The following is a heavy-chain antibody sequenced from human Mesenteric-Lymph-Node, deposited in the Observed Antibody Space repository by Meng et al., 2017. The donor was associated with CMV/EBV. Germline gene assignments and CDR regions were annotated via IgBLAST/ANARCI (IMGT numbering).Heavy chain of an antibody. J-gene: IGHJ4*02. CDR1: GFTFSSYG. V-gene: IGHV3-15*01. CDR2: IRSNADGGTA. Sequence: GESLKISCLASGFTFSSYGMTWVRQAPGKGLEWVGRIRSNADGGTADYVAPVTGRFTVSRDDSKNTLYLQMNSLKTEDTAVYYCTTEYDWGQGTLVTVPQ. CDR3: TTEYD.